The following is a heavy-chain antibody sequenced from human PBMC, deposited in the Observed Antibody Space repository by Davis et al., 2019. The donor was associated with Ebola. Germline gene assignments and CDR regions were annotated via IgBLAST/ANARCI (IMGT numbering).Heavy chain of an antibody. J-gene: IGHJ6*02. CDR1: GFTFSSYW. CDR3: ASHYGSGSSYYYYGMDV. CDR2: IKQDGSEK. D-gene: IGHD3-10*01. V-gene: IGHV3-7*01. Sequence: GESLKISCAASGFTFSSYWMSWVRQAPGKGLEWVANIKQDGSEKYYVDSVKGRFTISRDNAKNSLYLQMNSLRAEDTAVYYCASHYGSGSSYYYYGMDVWGQGTTVTVSS.